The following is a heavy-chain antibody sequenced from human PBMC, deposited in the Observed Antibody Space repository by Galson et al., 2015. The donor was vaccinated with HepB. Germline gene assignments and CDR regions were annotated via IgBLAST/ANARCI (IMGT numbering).Heavy chain of an antibody. CDR2: IIPIFGTA. CDR1: GGTFSSYA. D-gene: IGHD2-2*01. CDR3: AREGDEWGPRYCSSTSCFGWFDP. J-gene: IGHJ5*02. V-gene: IGHV1-69*13. Sequence: SVKVSCKASGGTFSSYAISWVRQAPGQGLEWMGGIIPIFGTANYAQKFQGRVTITADESTSTAYMELSSLRSEDTAVYYCAREGDEWGPRYCSSTSCFGWFDPWGQGTLVTVSS.